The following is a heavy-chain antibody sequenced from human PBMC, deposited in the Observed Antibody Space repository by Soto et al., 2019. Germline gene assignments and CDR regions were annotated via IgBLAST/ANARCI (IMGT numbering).Heavy chain of an antibody. J-gene: IGHJ4*02. D-gene: IGHD6-13*01. Sequence: PSETLSLPCAVSGYSISSGYYWGWIRQPPGKGLEWIGSIYHSGSTYYNPSLKSRVTISVDTSKNQFSLKLSSVTAADTAVYYCARDLAAAGTEFDYWGQGTLVTVSS. CDR2: IYHSGST. CDR3: ARDLAAAGTEFDY. CDR1: GYSISSGYY. V-gene: IGHV4-38-2*02.